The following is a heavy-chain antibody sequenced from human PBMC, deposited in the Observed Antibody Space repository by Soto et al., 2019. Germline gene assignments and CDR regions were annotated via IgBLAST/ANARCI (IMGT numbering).Heavy chain of an antibody. CDR1: GGSISSGGYY. CDR3: ATTVDTDINCLDP. Sequence: SETLSLTCTVSGGSISSGGYYWSWIRQHPGKGLEWIGYIYYSGSTYYNPSLKSRVTISVDTSKNQFSLKLSSVTAADTAVEYCATTVDTDINCLDPWDRGTRVTAAS. V-gene: IGHV4-31*03. D-gene: IGHD5-18*01. J-gene: IGHJ5*02. CDR2: IYYSGST.